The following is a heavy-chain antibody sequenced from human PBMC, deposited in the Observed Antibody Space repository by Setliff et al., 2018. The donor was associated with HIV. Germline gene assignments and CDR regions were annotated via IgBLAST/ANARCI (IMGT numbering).Heavy chain of an antibody. CDR3: ARDQGTTVVTPFDY. CDR2: ISAYNGNT. CDR1: GYTFTSYG. V-gene: IGHV1-18*01. D-gene: IGHD4-17*01. Sequence: GASVKVSCKASGYTFTSYGISWVRQAHGQGLEWMGWISAYNGNTNYAQKLQGRVTMTTDPSTSTAYMEPRSRRSDDTAGYYCARDQGTTVVTPFDYWGQGTLVTVSS. J-gene: IGHJ4*02.